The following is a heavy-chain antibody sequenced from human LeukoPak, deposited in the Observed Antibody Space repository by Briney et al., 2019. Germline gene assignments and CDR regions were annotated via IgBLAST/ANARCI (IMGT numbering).Heavy chain of an antibody. Sequence: PSETLSLTCTISGGSINTYYWSWIRQPPGKGLEWIAYIFHSGSTNYNSSLKSRVTISIDTSKNHFSLKLNSVTAADTAVYYCARPGAYYYDSSGYYPFDYWGQGTLVTVSS. CDR1: GGSINTYY. J-gene: IGHJ4*02. V-gene: IGHV4-59*08. CDR2: IFHSGST. D-gene: IGHD3-22*01. CDR3: ARPGAYYYDSSGYYPFDY.